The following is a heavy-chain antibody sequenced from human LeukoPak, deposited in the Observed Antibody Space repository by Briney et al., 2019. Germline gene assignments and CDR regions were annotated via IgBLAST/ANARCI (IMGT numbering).Heavy chain of an antibody. V-gene: IGHV3-64*01. CDR3: ARVASIGYTSGWYGLLDV. CDR1: GFTFSNYA. CDR2: ISSDGDNT. D-gene: IGHD6-19*01. Sequence: GGSLRLSCAASGFTFSNYAIHWVRQAPGKRPEYVSVISSDGDNTYYANSVKGRFTISRDNSKNTLYLQMGSLRAEDMAVYYCARVASIGYTSGWYGLLDVWGQGTTVTVSS. J-gene: IGHJ6*02.